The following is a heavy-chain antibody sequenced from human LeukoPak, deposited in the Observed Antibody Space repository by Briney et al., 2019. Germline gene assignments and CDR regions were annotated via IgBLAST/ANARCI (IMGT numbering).Heavy chain of an antibody. Sequence: PGGSLRLXCAASGFTYSDYYMNWIRQAPGKGLESVSYISSSATTIYYADSVKGRFTISRDNAKKSLYLQMNSLRAEDTAVYYCARDHSSSWNYFDYWGQGTLVTVSS. CDR1: GFTYSDYY. V-gene: IGHV3-11*04. CDR3: ARDHSSSWNYFDY. J-gene: IGHJ4*02. D-gene: IGHD6-13*01. CDR2: ISSSATTI.